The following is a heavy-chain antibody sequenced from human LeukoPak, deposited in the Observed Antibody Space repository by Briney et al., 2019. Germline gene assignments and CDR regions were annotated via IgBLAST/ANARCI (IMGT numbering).Heavy chain of an antibody. V-gene: IGHV4-61*01. J-gene: IGHJ5*02. CDR2: VYYSGST. CDR1: GGSVSSGSYY. D-gene: IGHD3-22*01. Sequence: SETLSLTCTVSGGSVSSGSYYWSWIRQPPGKGLEWIGYVYYSGSTNYNPSLKSRVTISVDTSKNQFSLKLSSVTAADTAVYYCARDRYDSRSTWGQGTLVTVSS. CDR3: ARDRYDSRST.